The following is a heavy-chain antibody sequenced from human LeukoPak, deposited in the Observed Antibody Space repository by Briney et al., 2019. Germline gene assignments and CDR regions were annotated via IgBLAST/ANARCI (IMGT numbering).Heavy chain of an antibody. CDR1: GYSISSGYY. CDR3: AGDFWTGYYFRD. V-gene: IGHV4-38-2*02. CDR2: IYHSGST. Sequence: SETLSLTCTVSGYSISSGYYWGWIRQPPGKGLEWIGSIYHSGSTYYNPSLKSRVIISIDTSKNQFSLKLSSVTAADTAVYYCAGDFWTGYYFRDWGQGTLVTVSS. J-gene: IGHJ4*02. D-gene: IGHD3/OR15-3a*01.